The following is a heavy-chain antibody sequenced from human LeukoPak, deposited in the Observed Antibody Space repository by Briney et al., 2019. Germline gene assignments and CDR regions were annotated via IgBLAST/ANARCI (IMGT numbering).Heavy chain of an antibody. CDR1: GFTFSTYG. V-gene: IGHV3-33*01. D-gene: IGHD3-22*01. Sequence: PGRSLRLSCAASGFTFSTYGMFWVRQAPDKGLEWVAVIWSDGSIQYYADSVKGRFTISRDNSMNTLYLQMNSPRAEDTAVYYCATGYDSSGYYSFVYWGQGTLVTVSS. CDR2: IWSDGSIQ. CDR3: ATGYDSSGYYSFVY. J-gene: IGHJ4*02.